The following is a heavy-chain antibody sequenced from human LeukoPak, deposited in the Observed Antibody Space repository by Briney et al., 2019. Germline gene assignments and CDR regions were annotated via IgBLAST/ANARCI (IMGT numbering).Heavy chain of an antibody. D-gene: IGHD3-22*01. J-gene: IGHJ4*02. CDR2: ISGSGGST. Sequence: PGRSLRLSCAASGFTFSSYAMSWVRQAPGKGLEWVSAISGSGGSTYYADSVKGRFTISRDNSKNTLYLQMNSLRAEDTAVYYCAKGEGYYDSSGYPSHPSVYWGQGTLVTVSS. V-gene: IGHV3-23*01. CDR3: AKGEGYYDSSGYPSHPSVY. CDR1: GFTFSSYA.